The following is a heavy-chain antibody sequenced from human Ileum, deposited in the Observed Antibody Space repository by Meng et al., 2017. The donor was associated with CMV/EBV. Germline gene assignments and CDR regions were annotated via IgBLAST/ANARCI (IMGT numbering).Heavy chain of an antibody. CDR1: GGSISNYY. J-gene: IGHJ4*02. V-gene: IGHV4-4*07. CDR3: ARNYGSGNWNFFHY. CDR2: IYTSGTT. Sequence: QGQLQALAHGCGRTSSTLSLTCYCSGGSISNYYWCLIRQPAGKGLEWIAHIYTSGTTNYNPSLKSRVTMSVDTSRNQFSLKLTSVTAADTAVYYCARNYGSGNWNFFHYWGQGTLVTVSS. D-gene: IGHD3-10*01.